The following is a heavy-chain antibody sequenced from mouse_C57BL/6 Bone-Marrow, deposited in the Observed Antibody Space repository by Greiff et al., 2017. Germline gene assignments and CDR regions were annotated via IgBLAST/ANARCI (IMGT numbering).Heavy chain of an antibody. J-gene: IGHJ2*01. CDR2: INPSSGYT. CDR1: GYTFTSYW. D-gene: IGHD1-1*01. CDR3: TVVATDYFDY. V-gene: IGHV1-7*01. Sequence: QVQLQQSGAELAKPGASVKLSCKASGYTFTSYWMHWVKQRPGQGLEWIGYINPSSGYTKYNQKFKDKATLTADNSSSTAYMQLSSLTYEDSASNITTVVATDYFDYWGQGTTLTVSS.